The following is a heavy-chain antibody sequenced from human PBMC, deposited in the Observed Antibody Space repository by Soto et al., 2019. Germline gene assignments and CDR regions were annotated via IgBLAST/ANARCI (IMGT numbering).Heavy chain of an antibody. Sequence: QVQLVQSGAEVKKPGSSVKVSCKASGGTFSSYAISWVRQAPGQGLEWMGGNIPIFGTANYAQKIQGRVTITADESTSTAYRELSSLRSEDTAVYYCARDGEAYYYGSGRLFWFDPWGQGTLVTVSS. CDR1: GGTFSSYA. CDR2: NIPIFGTA. J-gene: IGHJ5*02. CDR3: ARDGEAYYYGSGRLFWFDP. V-gene: IGHV1-69*01. D-gene: IGHD3-10*01.